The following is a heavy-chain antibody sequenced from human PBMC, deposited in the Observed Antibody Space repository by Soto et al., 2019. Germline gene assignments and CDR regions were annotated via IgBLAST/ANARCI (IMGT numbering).Heavy chain of an antibody. CDR2: IIPIFGTA. D-gene: IGHD3-22*01. V-gene: IGHV1-69*06. CDR1: GGTFSSYA. J-gene: IGHJ4*02. Sequence: SVKVSCKASGGTFSSYAISWVRQAPGQGLEWMGGIIPIFGTANYAQKFQGRVTITADKSTSTAYMELSSLRSEDTAVYYCARSPLYDSSGYYYDFRGAFDYWGQGTLVNVS. CDR3: ARSPLYDSSGYYYDFRGAFDY.